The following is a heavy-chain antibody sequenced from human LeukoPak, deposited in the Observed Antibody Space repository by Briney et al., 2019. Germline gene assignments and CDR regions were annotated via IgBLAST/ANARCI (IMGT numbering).Heavy chain of an antibody. Sequence: SETLSLTCTVSGESISGFYWTWIRQPPGKGLEWIGYIYYSGSTNYNPSLKSRVTISVDTSKNQFSLKLSSVTAADTAVYYCARGWNDSSGYYYYFVYWGQGTLVTVSS. CDR2: IYYSGST. V-gene: IGHV4-59*01. CDR1: GESISGFY. D-gene: IGHD3-22*01. J-gene: IGHJ4*02. CDR3: ARGWNDSSGYYYYFVY.